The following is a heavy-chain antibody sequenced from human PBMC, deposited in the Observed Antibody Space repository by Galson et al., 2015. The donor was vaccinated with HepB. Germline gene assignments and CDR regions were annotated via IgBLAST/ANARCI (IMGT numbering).Heavy chain of an antibody. CDR3: ARASLSAIFGVVAYYFDY. CDR2: ISGGGSAS. CDR1: ESTLNNYA. J-gene: IGHJ4*02. D-gene: IGHD3-3*01. V-gene: IGHV3-23*01. Sequence: SLRLSCAASESTLNNYAMSWVRQAPGKGLEWVSSISGGGSASDYADSVKGRFTISRDNSKNTLYLQMNSLRAEDTAVYYCARASLSAIFGVVAYYFDYWGQGTLVTASS.